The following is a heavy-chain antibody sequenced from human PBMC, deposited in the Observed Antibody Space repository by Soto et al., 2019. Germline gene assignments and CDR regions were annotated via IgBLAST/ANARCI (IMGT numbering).Heavy chain of an antibody. CDR3: ARFHADYVDAFDI. V-gene: IGHV3-49*03. CDR2: IRSKAVGGRT. J-gene: IGHJ3*02. D-gene: IGHD4-17*01. Sequence: EVHLVESGGGLVQPGRSLRLSCLASGFNFGDYAMSWIRQAPGKGLEWVGFIRSKAVGGRTEYAASVKGSFTISRDDSKSIVYLQMNSLKTEDTAVYYCARFHADYVDAFDIWGQGTMVTVSS. CDR1: GFNFGDYA.